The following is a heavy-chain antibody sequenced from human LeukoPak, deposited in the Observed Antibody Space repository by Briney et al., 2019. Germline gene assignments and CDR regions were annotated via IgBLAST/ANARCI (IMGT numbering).Heavy chain of an antibody. J-gene: IGHJ4*02. D-gene: IGHD3-10*01. CDR3: ANYRMIRGVILDY. Sequence: GGSLRLSCAASEFSVGSNYMTWVCQAPGKGLEWVSLIYSGGSTYYADSVKGRFTISRDNSKNTLYLQMNSLRAEDTAVYYCANYRMIRGVILDYWGQGILVTVSS. CDR2: IYSGGST. V-gene: IGHV3-66*01. CDR1: EFSVGSNY.